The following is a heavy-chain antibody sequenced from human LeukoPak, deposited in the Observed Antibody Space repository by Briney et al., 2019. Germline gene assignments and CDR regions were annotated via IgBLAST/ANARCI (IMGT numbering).Heavy chain of an antibody. J-gene: IGHJ4*02. CDR3: ARGSSGWYGRYYFDY. V-gene: IGHV1-3*01. CDR1: GYTFTSYA. Sequence: ASVKVSCKASGYTFTSYAMHWMRQAPGQRLEWMGWINAGNGNTKYSQKFQGRVTITRDTSASTAYMELSSLRSEDTAVYYCARGSSGWYGRYYFDYWGQGTLVTVSS. CDR2: INAGNGNT. D-gene: IGHD6-19*01.